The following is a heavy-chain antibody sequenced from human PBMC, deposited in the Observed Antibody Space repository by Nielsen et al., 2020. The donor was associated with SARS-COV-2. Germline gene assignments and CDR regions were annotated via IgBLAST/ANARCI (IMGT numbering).Heavy chain of an antibody. V-gene: IGHV4-59*01. CDR3: ARDYFGDYLDGFDV. Sequence: SETLSLTCTVSGDSMNRYYWSWIRQPPGKGLEWIGYINDSGSTNYSPSLKSRVTFSVDTSMNQFSLKLSSVTPADTAVYYCARDYFGDYLDGFDVWGQGTMVTVSS. CDR1: GDSMNRYY. CDR2: INDSGST. D-gene: IGHD4-17*01. J-gene: IGHJ3*01.